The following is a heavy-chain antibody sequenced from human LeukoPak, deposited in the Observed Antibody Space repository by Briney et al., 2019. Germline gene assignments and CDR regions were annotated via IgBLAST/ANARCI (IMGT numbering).Heavy chain of an antibody. J-gene: IGHJ4*02. Sequence: RASVKVSCKASGYTFTGYYMHWVRQAPGQGLEWMGSINPNSGGTNYAQKFQGRVTMTRDTSISTAYMELSRLRSDDTAVYYCARVAYDCSSTSCYTGEYYFDYWGQGTLVTVSS. CDR1: GYTFTGYY. V-gene: IGHV1-2*02. CDR3: ARVAYDCSSTSCYTGEYYFDY. CDR2: INPNSGGT. D-gene: IGHD2-2*02.